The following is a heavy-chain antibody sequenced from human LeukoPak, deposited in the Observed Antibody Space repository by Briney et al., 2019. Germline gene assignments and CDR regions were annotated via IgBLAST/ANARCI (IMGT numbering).Heavy chain of an antibody. Sequence: GGSLRLSCAASGFTVSSNYMSWVRQAPGKGLEWVSVIYSGGSTYYADSVKGRFTISRDNSKNTLYLQMNSLRAEDTAVYYCARGKGYSSSSPFDYWGQGTLVTVSS. J-gene: IGHJ4*02. CDR1: GFTVSSNY. V-gene: IGHV3-53*01. CDR3: ARGKGYSSSSPFDY. D-gene: IGHD6-6*01. CDR2: IYSGGST.